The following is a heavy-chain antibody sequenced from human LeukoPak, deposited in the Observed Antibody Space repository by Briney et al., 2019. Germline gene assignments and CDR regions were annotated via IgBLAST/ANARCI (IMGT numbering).Heavy chain of an antibody. V-gene: IGHV3-30*02. D-gene: IGHD2-15*01. CDR1: GFTFSSSG. J-gene: IGHJ4*02. CDR2: IRYDATNK. CDR3: AKDIGVGSCNGCLFDY. Sequence: PGGSLRLSCAASGFTFSSSGMHWVRQAPGKGLEWVAFIRYDATNKYYVDSVKGRFTISRDNSKNSLYLQMNSLRTEDTALYYCAKDIGVGSCNGCLFDYWGQGTLVTVSS.